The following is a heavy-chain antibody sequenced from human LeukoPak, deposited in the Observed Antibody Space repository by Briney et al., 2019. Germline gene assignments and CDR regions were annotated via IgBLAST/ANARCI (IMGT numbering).Heavy chain of an antibody. CDR2: IYYSGST. CDR3: ARQDYGDHLFDY. D-gene: IGHD4-17*01. J-gene: IGHJ4*02. CDR1: GGSIRSYY. V-gene: IGHV4-59*08. Sequence: PSETLSLTCTVSGGSIRSYYWSWIRQPPGKGLEWIGYIYYSGSTNYNPSLKSRASISVDTSKNQFSLKLSSVTAADTAVFYCARQDYGDHLFDYWGQGSLVTVSS.